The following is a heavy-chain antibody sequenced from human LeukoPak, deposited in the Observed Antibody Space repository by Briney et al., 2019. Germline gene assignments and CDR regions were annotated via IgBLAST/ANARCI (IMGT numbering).Heavy chain of an antibody. CDR3: ARGAWCSGGSRYSELNYYYYMDV. D-gene: IGHD2-15*01. Sequence: SVKVSCKASGGTFSSYAISWVRQAPGQGLEWMGGIIPIFGTANYAQKFQGRVTITTDESTSTAYMELSSLRSEDTAVYYCARGAWCSGGSRYSELNYYYYMDVWGKGTTVTVSS. CDR2: IIPIFGTA. J-gene: IGHJ6*03. V-gene: IGHV1-69*05. CDR1: GGTFSSYA.